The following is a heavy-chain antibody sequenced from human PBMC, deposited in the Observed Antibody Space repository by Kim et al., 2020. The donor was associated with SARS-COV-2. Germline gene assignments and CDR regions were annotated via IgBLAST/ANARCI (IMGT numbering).Heavy chain of an antibody. D-gene: IGHD1-26*01. J-gene: IGHJ4*02. Sequence: GGSLRLSCAASGFTVSSNYMSWVRQAPGKGLEWVSVIFGGDNTFYGDSVKGQFTVSRDNSRNTLYLQMNSLRAEDTAVYFCARNLGGSSTLDCWGQGTLVTVSS. CDR1: GFTVSSNY. CDR2: IFGGDNT. CDR3: ARNLGGSSTLDC. V-gene: IGHV3-53*01.